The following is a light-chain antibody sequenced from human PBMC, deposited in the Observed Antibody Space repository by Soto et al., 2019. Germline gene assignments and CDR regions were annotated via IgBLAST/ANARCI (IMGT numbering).Light chain of an antibody. V-gene: IGKV3-11*01. Sequence: EIVLTQSPATVSLSPGERATLSCRASQSVRSFLAWYQQKPGQAPRLLIYDASNRATGIPARFSGSGSGTDFTLTISSLEPEDFAVYYCQQRSNWLTFGGGTKVEIK. CDR1: QSVRSF. CDR3: QQRSNWLT. CDR2: DAS. J-gene: IGKJ4*01.